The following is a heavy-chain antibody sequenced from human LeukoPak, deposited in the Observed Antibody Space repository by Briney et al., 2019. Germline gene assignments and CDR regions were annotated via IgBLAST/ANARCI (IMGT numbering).Heavy chain of an antibody. J-gene: IGHJ4*02. CDR1: GFTVSSNY. D-gene: IGHD6-6*01. CDR2: IYSGGST. Sequence: GGSLRLSCAASGFTVSSNYMSWVRQAPGKGLEWVSVIYSGGSTYYADSVKGRFTISRDNSKNTLYPQMNSLRAEDTAVYYCATSIAAYYFDYWGQGTLVTVSS. CDR3: ATSIAAYYFDY. V-gene: IGHV3-66*01.